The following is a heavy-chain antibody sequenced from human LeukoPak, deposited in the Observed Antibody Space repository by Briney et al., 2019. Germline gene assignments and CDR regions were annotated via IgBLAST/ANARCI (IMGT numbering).Heavy chain of an antibody. CDR1: GGSFSGYY. D-gene: IGHD5-18*01. V-gene: IGHV4-34*01. CDR3: ARGLIQLWRGYFDY. Sequence: SETLSLTCAVYGGSFSGYYWSWIRQPPGKGLEWIGEINHSGSTNYNPSLKSRVTISVDTSKNQFSLKLSSVTAADTAVYYCARGLIQLWRGYFDYWGQGTLVTVSS. J-gene: IGHJ4*02. CDR2: INHSGST.